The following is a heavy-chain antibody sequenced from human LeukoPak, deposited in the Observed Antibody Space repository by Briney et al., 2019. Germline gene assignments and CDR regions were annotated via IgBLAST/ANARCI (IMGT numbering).Heavy chain of an antibody. V-gene: IGHV3-21*04. Sequence: GGSLGLSCEASGFTSGPYSMNWFRQAPGKGLEGSSSFSSSSSNVYYADPVKGRFTISRDNAKNSLYLQMNSLRAEDTAVYYCAKDGEHDYGDYTWYFDYWGQGTLVTVSS. CDR1: GFTSGPYS. J-gene: IGHJ4*02. CDR3: AKDGEHDYGDYTWYFDY. CDR2: FSSSSSNV. D-gene: IGHD4-17*01.